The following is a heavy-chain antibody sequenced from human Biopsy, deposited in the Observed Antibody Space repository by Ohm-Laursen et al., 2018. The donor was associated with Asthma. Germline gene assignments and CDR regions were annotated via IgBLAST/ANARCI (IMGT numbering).Heavy chain of an antibody. J-gene: IGHJ5*02. V-gene: IGHV4-59*07. CDR1: GGSISDYY. Sequence: SDTLSLTCIVSGGSISDYYKTWFRQPPGKGLEWIGYIYYSGSTNYNPSLKSRVTISEDTSKNQFSLKLTSVTAADTAVYYCARRVITNWFDPWGQGTLVTVSS. D-gene: IGHD3-16*02. CDR2: IYYSGST. CDR3: ARRVITNWFDP.